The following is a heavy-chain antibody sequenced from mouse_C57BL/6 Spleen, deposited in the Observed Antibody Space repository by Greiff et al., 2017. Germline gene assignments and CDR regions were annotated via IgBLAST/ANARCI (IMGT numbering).Heavy chain of an antibody. CDR2: IYPGDGDT. CDR1: GYAFSSSW. D-gene: IGHD4-1*01. V-gene: IGHV1-82*01. CDR3: ARRGNWDFDY. J-gene: IGHJ2*01. Sequence: QVQLQQSGPELVKPGASVKISCKASGYAFSSSWMNWVKQRPGKGLEWIGRIYPGDGDTNYNGKFKGKATLTADKSSSTAYMQLSSLTSEDSAVYYCARRGNWDFDYWGQGTTLTVSS.